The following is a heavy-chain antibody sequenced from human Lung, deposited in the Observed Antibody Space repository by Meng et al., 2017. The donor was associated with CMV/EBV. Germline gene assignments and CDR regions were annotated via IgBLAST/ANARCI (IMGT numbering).Heavy chain of an antibody. D-gene: IGHD4-17*01. Sequence: SLRLXCVASGFTFDDHAMHWVRQAPRDGLEWVSGISWNSGNMGYADSVKGRFTISRDNAKNSLYLQMDNLGTEDTALYYCVRDRNYGVYLGSDYWGQGTXVNGAS. V-gene: IGHV3-9*01. CDR1: GFTFDDHA. J-gene: IGHJ4*02. CDR3: VRDRNYGVYLGSDY. CDR2: ISWNSGNM.